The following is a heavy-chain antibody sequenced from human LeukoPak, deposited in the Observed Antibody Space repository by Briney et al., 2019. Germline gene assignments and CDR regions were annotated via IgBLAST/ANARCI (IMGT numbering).Heavy chain of an antibody. CDR3: ARDRSAYQ. V-gene: IGHV3-7*01. CDR2: IKEDGGEK. CDR1: GFSISRSW. D-gene: IGHD2-2*01. J-gene: IGHJ4*02. Sequence: PGGSLRLSCGASGFSISRSWMSWVRQAPGKGQKWVANIKEDGGEKYYVDSVKVRFNISRDNAKHSLYLKMNSLRAEDTAVYYCARDRSAYQWGQGTLVTL.